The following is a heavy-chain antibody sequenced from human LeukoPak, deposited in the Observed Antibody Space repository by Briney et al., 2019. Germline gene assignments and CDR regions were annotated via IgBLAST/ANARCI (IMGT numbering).Heavy chain of an antibody. CDR2: INLDGSNT. Sequence: GGSLRLSCAASGFTFSSRWMHWVRQVPGRGPVWVSRINLDGSNTIYADPVKGRFTISRDNAKNTLHLQMSSLRAEDTALYYCARDRTDDVGRNYHPMFDLWGQGTMVTVSS. CDR3: ARDRTDDVGRNYHPMFDL. D-gene: IGHD3-10*01. V-gene: IGHV3-74*01. J-gene: IGHJ3*01. CDR1: GFTFSSRW.